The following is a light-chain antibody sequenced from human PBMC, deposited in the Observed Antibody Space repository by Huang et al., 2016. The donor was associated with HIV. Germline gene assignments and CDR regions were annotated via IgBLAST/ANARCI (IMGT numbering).Light chain of an antibody. CDR1: QSITTW. Sequence: DIQMTQSPSTLSASVGDRVTITCRASQSITTWLAWYQQKPGKAPKRLTSKASNLQNGVPSRFRGSGSGTEFTLTISGLQPDDFATYYCQQLNSYSYTFGQGTKVELK. V-gene: IGKV1-5*03. J-gene: IGKJ2*01. CDR3: QQLNSYSYT. CDR2: KAS.